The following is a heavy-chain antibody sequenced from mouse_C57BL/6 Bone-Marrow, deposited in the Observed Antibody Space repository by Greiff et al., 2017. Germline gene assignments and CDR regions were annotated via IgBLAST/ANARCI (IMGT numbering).Heavy chain of an antibody. J-gene: IGHJ4*01. CDR2: IYPRSGNT. CDR3: ARSKVHYYAMDY. V-gene: IGHV1-81*01. D-gene: IGHD2-14*01. CDR1: GYTFTSYG. Sequence: LVESGAELARPGASVKLSCKASGYTFTSYGLSWVKQRTGQGLEWIGEIYPRSGNTYYNEKFKGKATLTADKSSSTAYMELRSLTSEDSAVYFCARSKVHYYAMDYWGQGTSVTVSS.